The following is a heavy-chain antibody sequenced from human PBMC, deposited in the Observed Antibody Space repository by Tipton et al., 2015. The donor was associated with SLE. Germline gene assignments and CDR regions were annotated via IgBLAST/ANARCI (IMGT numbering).Heavy chain of an antibody. CDR3: ASGLVYNFWSGYYMDV. V-gene: IGHV3-23*01. CDR2: ISGSGANT. D-gene: IGHD3-3*01. J-gene: IGHJ6*03. CDR1: GFTFSSYG. Sequence: SLRLSCAASGFTFSSYGMSWVRQAPGKGLEWVSGISGSGANTYYADSVKGRFTISRDNSKRTLNLQMNSLRAEDTAVYYCASGLVYNFWSGYYMDVWGIGTTVIVSS.